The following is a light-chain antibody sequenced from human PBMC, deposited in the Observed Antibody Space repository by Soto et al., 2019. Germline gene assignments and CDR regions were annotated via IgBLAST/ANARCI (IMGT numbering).Light chain of an antibody. J-gene: IGKJ1*01. CDR3: PQYNPCWP. CDR2: GAS. V-gene: IGKV3-15*01. CDR1: QSGSSN. Sequence: EIVMTQSPATLSVSPGERATLSFRARQSGSSNLAWYQQKPGQSPRLLIYGASTRATGIPARFSGSGSGTAFTLTTSRLRSEDFPVYYCPQYNPCWPFGQVNKVEIK.